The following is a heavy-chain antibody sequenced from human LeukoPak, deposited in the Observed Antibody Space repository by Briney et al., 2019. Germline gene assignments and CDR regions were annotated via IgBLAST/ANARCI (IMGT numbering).Heavy chain of an antibody. D-gene: IGHD6-19*01. Sequence: SETLSLTCTVSGGSISSYYWSWIRQPPGKGLEWIGYIYYSGSTNYNPSLKSRVTISVDTSKNQFSLKLSSVTAADTAVYYCARSSGWQITDFGYWGQGTLVTVSS. V-gene: IGHV4-59*01. CDR2: IYYSGST. CDR1: GGSISSYY. CDR3: ARSSGWQITDFGY. J-gene: IGHJ4*02.